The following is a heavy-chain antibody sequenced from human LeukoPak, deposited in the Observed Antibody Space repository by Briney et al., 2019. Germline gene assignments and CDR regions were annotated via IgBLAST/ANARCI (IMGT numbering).Heavy chain of an antibody. CDR2: INHSGST. CDR3: ARGRGYCSGGSCYPYYYYGMDV. V-gene: IGHV4-34*01. D-gene: IGHD2-15*01. J-gene: IGHJ6*02. CDR1: GGSSSGYY. Sequence: TSETLSLTCAVYGGSSSGYYWSWIRQPPGKGLEWIGEINHSGSTNYNPSLKSRVTISVNTSNNQFSLKLSSVTAADTAVYYCARGRGYCSGGSCYPYYYYGMDVWGQGTTVTVSS.